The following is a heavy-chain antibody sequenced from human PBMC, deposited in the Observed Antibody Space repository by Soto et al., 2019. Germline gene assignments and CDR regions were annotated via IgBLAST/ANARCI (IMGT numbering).Heavy chain of an antibody. Sequence: AGGSLRLSCAASGFTFSSYAMSWVRQAPGKGLEWVSAISGSGGSTYYADSVKGRFTISRDNSKNTLYLQMNSLRAEDTAVYYCAKDIVVVPSGYYYYGMDVWGQGTTVTVSS. V-gene: IGHV3-23*01. CDR3: AKDIVVVPSGYYYYGMDV. CDR2: ISGSGGST. J-gene: IGHJ6*02. CDR1: GFTFSSYA. D-gene: IGHD2-2*01.